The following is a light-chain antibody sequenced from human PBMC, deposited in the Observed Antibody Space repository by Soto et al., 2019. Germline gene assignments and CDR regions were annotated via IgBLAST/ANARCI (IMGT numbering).Light chain of an antibody. Sequence: DIQLTQSPSSLSASVGDRVTITCQASQNISNHLNWYQQKPGKAPNLLIYDASDLETGVPSRFSGGGSGTFFSISITLVQPEVNATYYCQKYDGASLFGPGTKVEIK. V-gene: IGKV1-33*01. J-gene: IGKJ3*01. CDR1: QNISNH. CDR3: QKYDGASL. CDR2: DAS.